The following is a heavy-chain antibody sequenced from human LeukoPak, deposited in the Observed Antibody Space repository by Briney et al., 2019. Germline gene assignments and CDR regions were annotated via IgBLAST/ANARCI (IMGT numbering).Heavy chain of an antibody. J-gene: IGHJ4*03. V-gene: IGHV3-30-3*01. CDR2: ISYDGSNK. CDR1: GFTFSSYA. D-gene: IGHD3-9*01. CDR3: ARAYDILTGYYEGFDY. Sequence: PGGSLRLSCAASGFTFSSYAMHWVRQAPGKGLEWVAVISYDGSNKYYADSVKGRFTISRDNSKNTLYLQMNSLRAEDTAVYYCARAYDILTGYYEGFDYWGQGTTVTVSS.